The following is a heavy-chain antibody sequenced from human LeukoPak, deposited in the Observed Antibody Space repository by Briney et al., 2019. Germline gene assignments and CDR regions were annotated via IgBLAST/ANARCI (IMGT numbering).Heavy chain of an antibody. V-gene: IGHV3-23*01. D-gene: IGHD2-2*01. J-gene: IGHJ4*02. CDR2: IVGSGGDT. CDR3: AKALAESISWYFDY. CDR1: GFTFNSYA. Sequence: PGGSLRLSCAASGFTFNSYAMSWVRQAPGKGLEWVSAIVGSGGDTNYADSVKGRFTISRDNSKNTLYLHMNGLTSEDTAVYYCAKALAESISWYFDYWGQGALVTVSS.